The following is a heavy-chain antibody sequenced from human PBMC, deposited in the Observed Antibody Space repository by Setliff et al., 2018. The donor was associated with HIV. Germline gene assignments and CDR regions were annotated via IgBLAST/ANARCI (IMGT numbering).Heavy chain of an antibody. J-gene: IGHJ4*02. Sequence: SETLSLTCTVSGGSSRSSRYYWGWIRQPPGKGLEWIGNIHYGGFFWYSPSLKSRVTISVDTSKNQFSLKLSSVTAADTAVYYCARPALGIGGGSRFDNWGQGTRVTVSS. V-gene: IGHV4-39*01. CDR2: IHYGGFF. D-gene: IGHD3-10*01. CDR3: ARPALGIGGGSRFDN. CDR1: GGSSRSSRYY.